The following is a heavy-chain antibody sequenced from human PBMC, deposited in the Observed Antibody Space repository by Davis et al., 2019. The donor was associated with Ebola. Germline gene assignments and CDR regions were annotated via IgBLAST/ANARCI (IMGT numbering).Heavy chain of an antibody. CDR2: IKQYGSEK. J-gene: IGHJ6*02. V-gene: IGHV3-7*03. CDR3: ARENTYYDFWSGYGMDV. CDR1: GFTFSSYW. Sequence: GGSLRLSCAASGFTFSSYWMSWVRQAPGKGLEWVANIKQYGSEKYYVDSVKGRFTISRDNAKNSLYLQMNSLRAEDTAVYYCARENTYYDFWSGYGMDVWGQGTTVTVSS. D-gene: IGHD3-3*01.